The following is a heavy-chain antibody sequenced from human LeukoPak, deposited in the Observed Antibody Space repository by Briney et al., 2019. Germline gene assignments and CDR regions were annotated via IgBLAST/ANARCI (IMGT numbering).Heavy chain of an antibody. Sequence: PSETLSLTCTVSGYSTSSGYYWGWIRQPPGKGLEWIGSIYHSGSTYYNPSPKSRVTISVDTSKNQFSLKLSSVTAADTAVYYCARAGYDYSNYDYYYYYYMDVWGKGTTVTVSS. CDR2: IYHSGST. V-gene: IGHV4-38-2*02. CDR1: GYSTSSGYY. J-gene: IGHJ6*03. CDR3: ARAGYDYSNYDYYYYYYMDV. D-gene: IGHD4-11*01.